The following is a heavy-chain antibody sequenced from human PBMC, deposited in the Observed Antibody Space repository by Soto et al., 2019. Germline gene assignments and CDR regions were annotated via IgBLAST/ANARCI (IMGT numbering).Heavy chain of an antibody. CDR2: IDPSDSYT. J-gene: IGHJ4*02. Sequence: VSLKISCKGSGYSFITYWISWVRQMPGKGLEWMGKIDPSDSYTNYSPSFQGHVSISVDKSISTAYLQWSSLKASDTAMYYCARHKSSAGSDSWGQGTLVTVSS. CDR1: GYSFITYW. V-gene: IGHV5-10-1*01. CDR3: ARHKSSAGSDS.